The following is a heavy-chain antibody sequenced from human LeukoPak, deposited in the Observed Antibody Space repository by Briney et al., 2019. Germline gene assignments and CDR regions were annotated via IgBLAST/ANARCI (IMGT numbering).Heavy chain of an antibody. CDR1: GFTVSSIY. V-gene: IGHV3-53*01. CDR3: VRSVGASIRKNLYFDY. J-gene: IGHJ4*02. D-gene: IGHD1-26*01. CDR2: IYSGGSA. Sequence: HPGGSLRLSCAASGFTVSSIYMSWVRQAPGKGLEWVSLIYSGGSAYYADSVKGRFTISRDNSKNTLDLQMNSLRAEDTAVYYCVRSVGASIRKNLYFDYWGQGTLVTVSS.